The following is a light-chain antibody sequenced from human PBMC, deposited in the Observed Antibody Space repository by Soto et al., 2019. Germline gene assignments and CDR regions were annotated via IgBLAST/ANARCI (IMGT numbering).Light chain of an antibody. Sequence: DIVVTQSPGTLSLSPGERATLSCRASQSVSSSYLAWYQQKPGHAPRLLLYGASSRATGIPDRFSGSGSGKYFILTSSRLEPEDVADYYVQQYGTSLSFCGGTKVESK. CDR1: QSVSSSY. J-gene: IGKJ4*01. V-gene: IGKV3-20*01. CDR2: GAS. CDR3: QQYGTSLS.